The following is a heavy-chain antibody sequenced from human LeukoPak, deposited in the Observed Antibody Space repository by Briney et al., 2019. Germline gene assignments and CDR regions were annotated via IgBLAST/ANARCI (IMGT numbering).Heavy chain of an antibody. CDR1: GGSFSGYY. CDR3: ARGSPDSSGYCNDWFDP. V-gene: IGHV4-34*01. D-gene: IGHD3-22*01. CDR2: INHSGST. J-gene: IGHJ5*02. Sequence: PSETLSLTCAVYGGSFSGYYWSWIRQPPGKGLEWIGEINHSGSTNYNPSLKSRVTISVDTSKNQFSLKLSSVTAADTAVYYCARGSPDSSGYCNDWFDPWGQGTLVTVSS.